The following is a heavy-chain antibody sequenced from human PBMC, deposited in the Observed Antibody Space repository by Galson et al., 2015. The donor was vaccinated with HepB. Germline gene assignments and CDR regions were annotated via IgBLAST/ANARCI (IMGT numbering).Heavy chain of an antibody. V-gene: IGHV3-30-3*01. J-gene: IGHJ5*02. D-gene: IGHD2-2*02. CDR1: GFTFSSYA. CDR2: ISYDGSNK. CDR3: ARLRSRYCSSTSCYTNWFDP. Sequence: SLRLSCAASGFTFSSYAMHWVRQAPGKGLEWVAVISYDGSNKYYADSVKGRFTISRDNSKNTLYLQMNSLRAEDTAVYYCARLRSRYCSSTSCYTNWFDPWGQGTLVTVSS.